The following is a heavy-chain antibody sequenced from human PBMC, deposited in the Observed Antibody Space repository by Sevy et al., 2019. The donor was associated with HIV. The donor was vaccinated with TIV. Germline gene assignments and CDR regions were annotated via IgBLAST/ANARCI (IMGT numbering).Heavy chain of an antibody. Sequence: ASVKVSCKVSGYTLTELSMHWVRQAPGKGLEWMGGFDPEDGETIYAQKFQGRVTMTEDTSTDTAYMELSSLRSEDTAVYYCATDPITVTVYAFDIWGQGTMVTVSS. V-gene: IGHV1-24*01. CDR1: GYTLTELS. CDR3: ATDPITVTVYAFDI. J-gene: IGHJ3*02. D-gene: IGHD3-16*01. CDR2: FDPEDGET.